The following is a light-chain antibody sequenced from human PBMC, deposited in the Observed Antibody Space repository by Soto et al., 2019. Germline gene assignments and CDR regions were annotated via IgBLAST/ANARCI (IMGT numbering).Light chain of an antibody. Sequence: DIQMTQSPSTLSAPVGDRVTITCRASQSISSWLAWYQQKPGKAPKLLIYDASSLESGVPSRFSGSGSGTESTLTISSLQPDDFATYYCQQYNSYMWTFGQGTKVDIK. J-gene: IGKJ1*01. CDR2: DAS. V-gene: IGKV1-5*01. CDR3: QQYNSYMWT. CDR1: QSISSW.